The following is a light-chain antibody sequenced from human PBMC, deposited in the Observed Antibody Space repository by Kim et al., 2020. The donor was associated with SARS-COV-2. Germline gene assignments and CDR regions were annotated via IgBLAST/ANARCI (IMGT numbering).Light chain of an antibody. CDR2: EGS. V-gene: IGLV2-23*01. CDR1: SSDVGSYNL. J-gene: IGLJ3*02. CDR3: CSYAGSSV. Sequence: SPGQSITISCTGTSSDVGSYNLVSWYQQHPGKAPNLMIYEGSKRPSGVSNRFSGSKSGNTASLTISGLQAEDEADYYCCSYAGSSVFGGGTQLTVL.